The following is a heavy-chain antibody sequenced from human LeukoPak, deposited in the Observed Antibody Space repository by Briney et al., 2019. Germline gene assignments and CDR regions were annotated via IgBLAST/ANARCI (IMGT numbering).Heavy chain of an antibody. CDR1: GYTFTSYD. D-gene: IGHD6-13*01. Sequence: VASVKVSCKASGYTFTSYDINWVRQATGQGLEWMGWMSPNSGNTGYAQKFQGRVTMTRNTSISTAYMELSSLRSEDTAVYYCARGSSSSSRRFYYYYGMDVWGQGTTVTVSS. J-gene: IGHJ6*02. V-gene: IGHV1-8*01. CDR3: ARGSSSSSRRFYYYYGMDV. CDR2: MSPNSGNT.